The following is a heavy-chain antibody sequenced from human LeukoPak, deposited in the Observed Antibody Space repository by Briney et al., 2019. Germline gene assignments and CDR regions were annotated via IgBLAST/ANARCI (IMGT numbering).Heavy chain of an antibody. CDR1: GFTFSSYA. J-gene: IGHJ4*02. CDR3: AKDPDSSGYYYGPLDY. CDR2: ISGSGGST. D-gene: IGHD3-22*01. V-gene: IGHV3-23*01. Sequence: GGSLRLSCAASGFTFSSYAMSWVRQAPGKGLEWVSAISGSGGSTYYADSVKGRFTISRDNSKNTLYLQMNSLRAEDTAVYYCAKDPDSSGYYYGPLDYWGQGTLVTVSS.